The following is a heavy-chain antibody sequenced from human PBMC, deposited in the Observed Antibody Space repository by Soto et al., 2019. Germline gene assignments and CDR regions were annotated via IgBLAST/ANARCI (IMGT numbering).Heavy chain of an antibody. CDR2: IQVSGDT. Sequence: QVYLQESGPGLVKPSQTLSLTCTVSGVSISSGGHYWSWIRQTPGKGLEWVGYIQVSGDTFYNPSLEGRVSMSVDTSNYPFSLDLTSVTAADTAVYYCVRDTSLSRPYWGQGTLVTVSS. CDR1: GVSISSGGHY. D-gene: IGHD3-16*02. CDR3: VRDTSLSRPY. V-gene: IGHV4-30-4*01. J-gene: IGHJ4*02.